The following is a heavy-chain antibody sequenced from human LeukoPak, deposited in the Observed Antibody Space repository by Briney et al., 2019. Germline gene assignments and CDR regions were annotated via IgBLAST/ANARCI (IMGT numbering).Heavy chain of an antibody. CDR1: GYTFTRYY. J-gene: IGHJ4*02. Sequence: GASVKVSCKAFGYTFTRYYMHWVRQAPGQGPEWMGVISPSGGSTTYAQKLQGRVTMTTDTSTSTAYMELRSLRSDDTAVYYCARGKKGTLRGYYYDSSGYSSFDYWGQGTLVTVSS. D-gene: IGHD3-22*01. CDR3: ARGKKGTLRGYYYDSSGYSSFDY. V-gene: IGHV1-46*01. CDR2: ISPSGGST.